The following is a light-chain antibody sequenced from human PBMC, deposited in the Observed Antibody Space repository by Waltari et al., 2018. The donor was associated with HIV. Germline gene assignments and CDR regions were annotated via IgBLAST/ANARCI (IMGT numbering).Light chain of an antibody. J-gene: IGLJ2*01. V-gene: IGLV3-19*01. CDR3: NSRDSSGNHLGVV. CDR1: SLRSYY. CDR2: GKN. Sequence: SSELTQDPAVSVALGQTVRIKCQGDSLRSYYASWYQQKPGQAPVLVIYGKNNRPSGSPDRFSGSSSGNTASLTITGAQAEDEADYYCNSRDSSGNHLGVVFGGGTKLTV.